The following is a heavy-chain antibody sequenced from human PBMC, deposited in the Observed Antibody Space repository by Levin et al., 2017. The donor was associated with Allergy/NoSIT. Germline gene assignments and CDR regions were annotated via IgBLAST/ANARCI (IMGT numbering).Heavy chain of an antibody. CDR3: ARGDESTGHFPPCCDF. Sequence: PSETLSLICTVSGASIGSSRYYWGWLRPSPKKGLEWIGSMYYRGPAFYHASLKRRVIISIDKSKSQLSLNRRSVTAADTADYCCARGDESTGHFPPCCDFWGQGTLATVSS. D-gene: IGHD2-8*02. J-gene: IGHJ4*02. V-gene: IGHV4-39*07. CDR2: MYYRGPA. CDR1: GASIGSSRYY.